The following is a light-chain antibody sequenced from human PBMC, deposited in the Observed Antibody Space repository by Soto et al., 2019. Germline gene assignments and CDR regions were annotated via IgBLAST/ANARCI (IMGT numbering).Light chain of an antibody. Sequence: EIVLTQSPGTLSLSPGERATLSCRTSQSVISTSLAWYQQKPGPAPRLLIFGASRRAAVTPDMFSGGWAGAYSPLTVSRLEEEDFAVYYWQHYSTSAITFGQGTRLEIK. J-gene: IGKJ5*01. CDR3: QHYSTSAIT. CDR2: GAS. V-gene: IGKV3-20*01. CDR1: QSVISTS.